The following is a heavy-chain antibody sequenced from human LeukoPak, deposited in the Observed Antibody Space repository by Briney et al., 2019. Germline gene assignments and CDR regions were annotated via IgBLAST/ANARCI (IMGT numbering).Heavy chain of an antibody. Sequence: SETLSLTCAVYGGSFSGYYWSWIRQPPGKGLEWIGEINHSGSTNYNPSLKSRVTISVDTSKNQFSLKLSSVTAADTAVYYCARALFWFAPWGQGPLVTVSS. V-gene: IGHV4-34*01. J-gene: IGHJ5*02. CDR1: GGSFSGYY. CDR2: INHSGST. CDR3: ARALFWFAP.